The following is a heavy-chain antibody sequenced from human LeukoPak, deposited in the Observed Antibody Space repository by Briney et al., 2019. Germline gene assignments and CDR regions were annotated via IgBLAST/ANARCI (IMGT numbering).Heavy chain of an antibody. CDR3: ARSDSSSWYSWFDP. Sequence: SETLSLTCTVSGGSISSYYWSWIRQPPGKGLEWIGYIYYSGNTNYNPSLKSRVTISVDTSKNQFSLKLSSVTAADTAVYYFARSDSSSWYSWFDPWGQGILVTVSS. CDR2: IYYSGNT. V-gene: IGHV4-59*01. D-gene: IGHD6-13*01. J-gene: IGHJ5*02. CDR1: GGSISSYY.